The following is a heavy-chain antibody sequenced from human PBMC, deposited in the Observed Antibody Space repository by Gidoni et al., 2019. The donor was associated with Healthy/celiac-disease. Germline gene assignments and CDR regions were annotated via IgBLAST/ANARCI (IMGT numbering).Heavy chain of an antibody. D-gene: IGHD2-15*01. V-gene: IGHV3-7*01. CDR2: IKQDGSEK. CDR1: GFTFSSHW. J-gene: IGHJ4*02. Sequence: EVQLVASGGGLVQPGGSLRLSCAVSGFTFSSHWMSWVRQAPGKGLEWVANIKQDGSEKYYVDSVKGRFTISRDNAKNSLYLQMNSLRAEDTAVYYCAGGGGSYLWGQGTLVTVSS. CDR3: AGGGGSYL.